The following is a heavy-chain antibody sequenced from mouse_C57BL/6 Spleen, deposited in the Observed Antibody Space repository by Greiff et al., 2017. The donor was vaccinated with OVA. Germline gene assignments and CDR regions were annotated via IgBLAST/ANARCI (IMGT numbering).Heavy chain of an antibody. CDR2: IYPSDSET. D-gene: IGHD6-1*01. CDR3: AREVPYFDY. CDR1: GYTFTSYW. J-gene: IGHJ2*01. V-gene: IGHV1-61*01. Sequence: QVQLQQPGAELVRPGSSVKLSCKASGYTFTSYWMDWVKQRPGQGLEWIGNIYPSDSETHYNQKFKDKATLTVDKSSSTAYMQLSSLTSEDSAVYYCAREVPYFDYWGQGTTLTVSS.